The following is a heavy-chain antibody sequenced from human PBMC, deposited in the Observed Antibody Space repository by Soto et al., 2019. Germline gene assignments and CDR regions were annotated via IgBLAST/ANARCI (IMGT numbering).Heavy chain of an antibody. Sequence: QVQLVQSGAEVKKPGSSVKVSCKASGGTFSSYAISWVRQAPGQGLEWMGGIIPIVGTANYAQKFQGRVTITGDASTRTAYMELGRLRSWDTAVYYLSSSNPQYCSSTSCYFGWFDPWGQGTLVTVSS. CDR1: GGTFSSYA. J-gene: IGHJ5*02. CDR2: IIPIVGTA. CDR3: SSSNPQYCSSTSCYFGWFDP. D-gene: IGHD2-2*01. V-gene: IGHV1-69*01.